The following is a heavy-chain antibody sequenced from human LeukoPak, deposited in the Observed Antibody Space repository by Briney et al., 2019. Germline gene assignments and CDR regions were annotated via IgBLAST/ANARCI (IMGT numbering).Heavy chain of an antibody. V-gene: IGHV4-38-2*01. Sequence: PSETLSLTCAVSGYSISSGYYWGWIRQPPGKGLEWIGSIYHSGSTYYNPSLKSRVTISVDTSKNQFSQKLSSVTAADTAVYYCASWYYYGSGSRYYFDYWGQGTLVTVSS. CDR1: GYSISSGYY. D-gene: IGHD3-10*01. CDR2: IYHSGST. CDR3: ASWYYYGSGSRYYFDY. J-gene: IGHJ4*02.